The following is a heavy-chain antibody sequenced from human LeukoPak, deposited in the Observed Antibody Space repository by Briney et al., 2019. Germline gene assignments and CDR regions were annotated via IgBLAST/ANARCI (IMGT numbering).Heavy chain of an antibody. CDR3: ARHDLGGFSPFDS. CDR2: IYPSGDST. D-gene: IGHD2-15*01. V-gene: IGHV1-46*01. CDR1: GYTSTNHY. J-gene: IGHJ4*02. Sequence: ASVKVSCKASGYTSTNHYMHWVRQAPGQGLEWMGIIYPSGDSTTYAQKFQGRVTMTRDTSTGTVYMELSSLRSEDTAVYYCARHDLGGFSPFDSWGQGTLVTVSS.